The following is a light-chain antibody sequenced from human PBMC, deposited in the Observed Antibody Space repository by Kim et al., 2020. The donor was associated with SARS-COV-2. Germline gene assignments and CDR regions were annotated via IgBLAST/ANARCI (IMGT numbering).Light chain of an antibody. CDR3: HQFYLYPRT. CDR1: QDISNV. J-gene: IGKJ1*01. CDR2: AAS. Sequence: APVGERVTITCRASQDISNVLAWYQQDLGKAPKLLIYAASTLGSGVPSRFSGRGSGTEFTLTISSLQPEDFATYFCHQFYLYPRTFGQGTKVDIK. V-gene: IGKV1-9*01.